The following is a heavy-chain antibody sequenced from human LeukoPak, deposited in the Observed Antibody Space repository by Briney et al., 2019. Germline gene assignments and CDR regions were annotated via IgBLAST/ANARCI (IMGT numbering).Heavy chain of an antibody. CDR3: ARDEGFNYGSGSYYKSPGM. V-gene: IGHV1-18*01. CDR2: ISAYNGNT. CDR1: GYTFTSYG. J-gene: IGHJ4*02. Sequence: ASVKFSCKASGYTFTSYGISWVRQAPGQGLEWMGWISAYNGNTNYAQKLQGRVTMTTDTSTSTAYMELRSLRSDDTAVYYCARDEGFNYGSGSYYKSPGMWGQGTLVTVSS. D-gene: IGHD3-10*01.